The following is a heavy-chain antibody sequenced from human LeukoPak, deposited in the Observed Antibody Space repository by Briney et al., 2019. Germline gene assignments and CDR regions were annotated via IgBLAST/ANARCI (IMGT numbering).Heavy chain of an antibody. CDR3: ARHTRQQLVPDY. D-gene: IGHD6-13*01. J-gene: IGHJ4*02. V-gene: IGHV4-59*08. Sequence: SETLSLTCSVSGGSINSYYWSWIRQPPGKGLEWIGYIYYSGSTNYNPSLKSRVTISVDTSNNQFSLKLSSVTAADTAIYYCARHTRQQLVPDYWGRGTLVTVSS. CDR1: GGSINSYY. CDR2: IYYSGST.